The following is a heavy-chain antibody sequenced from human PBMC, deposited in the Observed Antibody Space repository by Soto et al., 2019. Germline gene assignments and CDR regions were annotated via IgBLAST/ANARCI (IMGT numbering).Heavy chain of an antibody. Sequence: SETLSLTCTVSGGSISSGDYYWSWIRQPPGKGLEWIGYIYYSGSTYYNPSLKSRVTISVDTSKNQFSLKLSSVTAADTAVYYCARQGYDSSGYYLWGQGTLVTVSS. CDR2: IYYSGST. J-gene: IGHJ4*02. V-gene: IGHV4-30-4*01. CDR3: ARQGYDSSGYYL. CDR1: GGSISSGDYY. D-gene: IGHD3-22*01.